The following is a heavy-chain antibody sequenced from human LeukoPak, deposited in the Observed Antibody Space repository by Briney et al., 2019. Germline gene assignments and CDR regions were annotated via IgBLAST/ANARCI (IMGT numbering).Heavy chain of an antibody. Sequence: PGGSLRLSCAASGFTVSSNYMSWVRQAPGKGLEWVSVIYSGGSTYYADSVKGRFTISRGNAKNSLYLQMNSLRAEDTAVYYCARDENIVATIWVSNWFDPWGQGTLVTVSS. V-gene: IGHV3-53*01. CDR2: IYSGGST. J-gene: IGHJ5*02. CDR1: GFTVSSNY. D-gene: IGHD5-12*01. CDR3: ARDENIVATIWVSNWFDP.